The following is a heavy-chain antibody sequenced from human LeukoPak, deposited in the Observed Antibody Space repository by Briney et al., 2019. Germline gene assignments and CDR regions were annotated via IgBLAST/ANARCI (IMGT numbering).Heavy chain of an antibody. CDR1: GFTVSNNG. D-gene: IGHD6-13*01. Sequence: GGSLRLSCVAYGFTVSNNGLGWFRQAPGKRLEWDSDISGVGNTYYEESVKGRFAISRDNSKSTVYLQMNSLRAEDTALDYASGHGSSSYWGQGTLVAVSS. V-gene: IGHV3-23*01. CDR2: ISGVGNT. J-gene: IGHJ4*02. CDR3: SGHGSSSY.